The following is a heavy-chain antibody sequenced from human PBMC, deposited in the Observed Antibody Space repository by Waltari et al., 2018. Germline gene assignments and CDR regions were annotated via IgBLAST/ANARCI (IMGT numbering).Heavy chain of an antibody. CDR2: IIPVFGTA. V-gene: IGHV1-69*08. CDR3: ASGDSTLATVSIDS. CDR1: GDTFRSPA. J-gene: IGHJ4*02. D-gene: IGHD2-21*02. Sequence: QVRLVQSGAEVKKPGSSVRVSCKIPGDTFRSPAISWVRQAPGQGLEWMGRIIPVFGTAKYAQKFQDRVTLVADKSTSSVYMQLTTLRSGDTAVYYCASGDSTLATVSIDSWGQGTLVTVSP.